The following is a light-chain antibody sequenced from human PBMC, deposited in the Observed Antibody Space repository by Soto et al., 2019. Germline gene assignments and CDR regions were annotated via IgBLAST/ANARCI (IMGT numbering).Light chain of an antibody. J-gene: IGKJ4*01. CDR3: QQYIRWPLT. CDR1: QSVSSN. CDR2: GAS. V-gene: IGKV3-15*01. Sequence: EIVMTPSPATLSVSPCERATLSFRASQSVSSNLAWYQQKPGQAPSLLIYGASTRATGTPARFSGSGSGTEFTLTISSLQSEDFAVYYCQQYIRWPLTFGGGTKVDIK.